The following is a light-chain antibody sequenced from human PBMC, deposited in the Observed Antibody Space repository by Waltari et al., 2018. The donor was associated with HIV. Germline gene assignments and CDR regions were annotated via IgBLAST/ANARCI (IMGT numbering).Light chain of an antibody. CDR1: SSDVGGFNY. Sequence: QSALTPPRSVSGSPGQSVTTSCTGPSSDVGGFNYVSWDQQHPGKAPKLMIYDVSKRPSGVPDRFSGSKSGNTASLTISGLQAEDEADYYCCSYAGSYTVYVFGTGTKVTVL. CDR3: CSYAGSYTVYV. J-gene: IGLJ1*01. V-gene: IGLV2-11*01. CDR2: DVS.